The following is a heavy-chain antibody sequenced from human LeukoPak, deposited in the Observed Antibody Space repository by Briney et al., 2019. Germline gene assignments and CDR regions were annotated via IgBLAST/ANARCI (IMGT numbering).Heavy chain of an antibody. CDR3: TTDAGYSSRWYNY. Sequence: PGGSLRLSCAAPGFTFNNAYMCWVRQAPGKGLEWVGRIKSKVDGETTDYGAPVKGRFTISRDDSRNTLYLQMNSLKTEDTAVYYCTTDAGYSSRWYNYWGQGTLVTVSS. D-gene: IGHD6-13*01. V-gene: IGHV3-15*01. J-gene: IGHJ4*02. CDR1: GFTFNNAY. CDR2: IKSKVDGETT.